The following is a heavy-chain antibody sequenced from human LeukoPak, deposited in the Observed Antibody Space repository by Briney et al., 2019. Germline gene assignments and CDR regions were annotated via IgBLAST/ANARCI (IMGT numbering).Heavy chain of an antibody. CDR3: ARGLRRGRNYYDTSPRGFQH. V-gene: IGHV4-34*01. CDR1: GGSFSGYY. CDR2: INHSGST. J-gene: IGHJ1*01. Sequence: PSETLSLTCAVYGGSFSGYYWSWIRQPPGKGLEWIGEINHSGSTNCNPSLKSRVTISVDTSKNQFSLKLSSVTAADTAVYYCARGLRRGRNYYDTSPRGFQHWGQGTLVTVSS. D-gene: IGHD3-22*01.